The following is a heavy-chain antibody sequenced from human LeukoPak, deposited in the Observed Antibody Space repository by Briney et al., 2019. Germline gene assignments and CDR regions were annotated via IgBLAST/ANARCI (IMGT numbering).Heavy chain of an antibody. D-gene: IGHD5-24*01. Sequence: GGSLRLSCAASGFTFSTYVMHWVRQAPGKGLEWVAVISYDGSNKNYADSVQGRFTISRDNSKKLVYLQMNSLRAEDTAVYYCAKDLSRSLYHYYGVDVWGQGTTVLVSS. CDR1: GFTFSTYV. J-gene: IGHJ6*02. CDR3: AKDLSRSLYHYYGVDV. V-gene: IGHV3-30*18. CDR2: ISYDGSNK.